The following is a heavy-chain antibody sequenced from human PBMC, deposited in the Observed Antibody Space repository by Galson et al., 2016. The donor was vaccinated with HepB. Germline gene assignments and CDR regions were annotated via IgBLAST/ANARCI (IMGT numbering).Heavy chain of an antibody. J-gene: IGHJ3*01. D-gene: IGHD3-22*01. CDR3: ARDRSPHYYDSSGYGAFNV. V-gene: IGHV3-23*01. CDR1: GFSFSTYA. CDR2: LSARGSRT. Sequence: SLRLSCAASGFSFSTYAMNWVRQAPGKGLEWVSGLSARGSRTYYADSVKGRVTISRDNSKNTLYLQMNSLRAEDTAIYYCARDRSPHYYDSSGYGAFNVWGQGTMVTVAS.